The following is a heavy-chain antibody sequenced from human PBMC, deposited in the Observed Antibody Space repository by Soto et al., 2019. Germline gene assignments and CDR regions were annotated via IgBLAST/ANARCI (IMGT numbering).Heavy chain of an antibody. CDR2: IYYSGST. J-gene: IGHJ4*02. CDR3: GRESAKDYGDNVA. CDR1: GGSISSYY. V-gene: IGHV4-59*01. Sequence: PSETLSLTCTVSGGSISSYYWRWIRQPPGKGLEWIGYIYYSGSTNYNPSLKSRVTISVDTSKNQFSLKLSSVTAADTAVYYCGRESAKDYGDNVAWGQVTRATVS. D-gene: IGHD4-17*01.